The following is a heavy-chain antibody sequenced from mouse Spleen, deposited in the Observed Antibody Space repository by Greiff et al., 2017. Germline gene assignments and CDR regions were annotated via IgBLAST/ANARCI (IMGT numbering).Heavy chain of an antibody. J-gene: IGHJ2*01. CDR3: ARGVYYRYDSFDY. V-gene: IGHV1-55*01. D-gene: IGHD2-14*01. CDR2: IYPGSGST. Sequence: VQLQQSGAELVKPGASVKMSCKASGYTFTSYWITWVKQRPGQGLEWIGDIYPGSGSTNYNEKFKSKATLTVDTSSSTAYMQLSSLTSEDSAVYYCARGVYYRYDSFDYWGQGTTLTVSS. CDR1: GYTFTSYW.